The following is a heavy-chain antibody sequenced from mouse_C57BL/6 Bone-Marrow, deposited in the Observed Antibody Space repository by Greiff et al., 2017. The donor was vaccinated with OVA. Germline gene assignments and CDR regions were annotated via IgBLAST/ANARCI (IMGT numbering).Heavy chain of an antibody. CDR1: GFTFSSYG. D-gene: IGHD2-4*01. J-gene: IGHJ2*01. CDR3: ARQDYDEGVFDY. V-gene: IGHV5-6*01. CDR2: ISSGGSYT. Sequence: EVQLVESGGDLVKPGGSLKLSCAASGFTFSSYGMSWVRQTPDKRLEWVATISSGGSYTYYPDSVKGRFTISRDNAKNTLYLQMSSLKSEDTAMYYCARQDYDEGVFDYWGQGTTLTVSS.